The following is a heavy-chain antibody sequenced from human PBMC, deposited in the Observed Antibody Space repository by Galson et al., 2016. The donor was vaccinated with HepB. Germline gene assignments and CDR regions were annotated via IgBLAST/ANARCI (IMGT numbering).Heavy chain of an antibody. Sequence: SLRLSCAASGFTFSTSAVHWVRQAPGRGLEWVAVISSDGSNQFYADSVTGRFTISRDNSKDTLYLQMNSLRAEDTAVYYCAKDGGYTYALGYWGRGTLVTVS. V-gene: IGHV3-30-3*01. J-gene: IGHJ4*02. D-gene: IGHD5-18*01. CDR1: GFTFSTSA. CDR2: ISSDGSNQ. CDR3: AKDGGYTYALGY.